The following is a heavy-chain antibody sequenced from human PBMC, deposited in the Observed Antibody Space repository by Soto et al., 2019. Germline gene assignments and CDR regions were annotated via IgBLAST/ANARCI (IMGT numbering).Heavy chain of an antibody. D-gene: IGHD1-26*01. CDR1: GYTFTGYY. Sequence: ASVKVSCKTSGYTFTGYYMHWLRQTPGQGFEWMGWINPNSGDANYPPKFQGRVTMTGDTSISTAYMELSRLRSDDTAVYFCARGLYSAQAFFDYWGQGTLVTVSS. V-gene: IGHV1-2*02. CDR2: INPNSGDA. J-gene: IGHJ4*02. CDR3: ARGLYSAQAFFDY.